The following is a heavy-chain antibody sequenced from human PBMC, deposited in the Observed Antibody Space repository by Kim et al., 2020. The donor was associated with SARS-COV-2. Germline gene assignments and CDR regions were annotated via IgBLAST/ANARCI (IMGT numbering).Heavy chain of an antibody. J-gene: IGHJ6*02. CDR3: AKASGSGSYIDTMDV. Sequence: GGSLRFSCAASGFTFSSFAMNWVRQAPGKGLEWVSAVSKSGDSTYYADSVKGRFTISRDNSKNTLYLQMNSLRAEDTAVYYCAKASGSGSYIDTMDVWGQGTAVTVSS. CDR2: VSKSGDST. V-gene: IGHV3-23*01. CDR1: GFTFSSFA. D-gene: IGHD3-10*01.